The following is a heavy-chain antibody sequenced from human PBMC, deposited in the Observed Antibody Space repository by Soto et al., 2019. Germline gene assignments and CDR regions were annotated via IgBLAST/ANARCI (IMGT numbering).Heavy chain of an antibody. D-gene: IGHD4-17*01. CDR2: IYPSDSQT. Sequence: PGESLKISCKGSGYSFSNWWIAWVRQMPGKGLEYMGIIYPSDSQTRYSPSFQGQVTISVDKSISTAYLQWSSLKASDTAIYYCARHGFYGDYSSNYFDPWGQGTLVTVSS. J-gene: IGHJ5*02. CDR3: ARHGFYGDYSSNYFDP. CDR1: GYSFSNWW. V-gene: IGHV5-51*01.